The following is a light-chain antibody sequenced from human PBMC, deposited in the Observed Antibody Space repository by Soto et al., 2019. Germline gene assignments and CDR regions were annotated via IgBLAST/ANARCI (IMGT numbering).Light chain of an antibody. J-gene: IGLJ1*01. V-gene: IGLV2-23*01. CDR3: SSSAPGWSFV. Sequence: LAEPRAGKECTCRWMPISYTKDSSSFGPVRLVSWYQHHPGKVPKLIIDEGNKRPSGVSDRFSGSEPGNTASLTISGLQAEEEAAYYFSSSAPGWSFVFGTGSKFIVL. CDR1: SSSFGPVRL. CDR2: EGN.